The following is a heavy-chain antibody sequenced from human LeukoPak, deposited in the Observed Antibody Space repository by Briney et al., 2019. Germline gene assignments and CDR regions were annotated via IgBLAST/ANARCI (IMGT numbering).Heavy chain of an antibody. CDR2: IYYSGST. V-gene: IGHV4-39*01. D-gene: IGHD3-10*02. Sequence: PSETLSLTCTVSGGSISSSSYYWGWIRQPPGKGLEWIGSIYYSGSTNNNPSLKSRVTISVDTSKNQFSLKLSSVTAADKAVYYCARRRTMFGYFAGEFDYWGQGTLVTVSS. CDR1: GGSISSSSYY. CDR3: ARRRTMFGYFAGEFDY. J-gene: IGHJ4*02.